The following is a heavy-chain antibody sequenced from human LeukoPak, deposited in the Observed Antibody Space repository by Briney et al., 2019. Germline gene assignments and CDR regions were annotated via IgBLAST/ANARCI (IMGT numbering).Heavy chain of an antibody. V-gene: IGHV1-18*01. CDR2: ISAYNGNT. D-gene: IGHD6-13*01. CDR3: ARVYSSSWYGGYYFDY. J-gene: IGHJ4*02. CDR1: GYTFTSYG. Sequence: ASVKVSCKASGYTFTSYGISWVRQAPGQGLEWMGWISAYNGNTNYAQKLQGRVTMTTDTSTSTAYMELRSLRSDDTAVYYCARVYSSSWYGGYYFDYWGQGTLVTVSS.